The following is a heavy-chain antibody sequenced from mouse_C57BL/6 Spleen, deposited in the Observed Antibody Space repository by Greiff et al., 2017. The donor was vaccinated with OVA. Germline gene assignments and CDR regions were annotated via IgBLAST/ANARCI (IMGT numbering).Heavy chain of an antibody. CDR1: GYTFTSYW. CDR3: ARWADYSP. CDR2: IHPNSGST. D-gene: IGHD2-12*01. J-gene: IGHJ1*03. Sequence: VQLQQPGAELVKPGASVKLSCKASGYTFTSYWMHWVQQRPGQGLEWIGMIHPNSGSTNYNEKFKSKATLTVDKSTRPANMQLSSLTADDSAVYYCARWADYSPWGTGTTVTVSA. V-gene: IGHV1-64*01.